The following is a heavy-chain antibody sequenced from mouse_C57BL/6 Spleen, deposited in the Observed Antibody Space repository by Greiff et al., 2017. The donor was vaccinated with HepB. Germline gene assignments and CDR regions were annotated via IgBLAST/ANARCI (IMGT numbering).Heavy chain of an antibody. CDR2: IYPGSGST. J-gene: IGHJ1*03. Sequence: QVQLQQPGAELVKPGASVKMSCKASGYTFTSYWITWVKQRPGQGLEWIGDIYPGSGSTNYNEKFKSKATLTVDTSSSTAYMQLSSLTPEDSAVYYCAREDLGYFDVWGTGTTVTVSS. CDR1: GYTFTSYW. V-gene: IGHV1-55*01. CDR3: AREDLGYFDV.